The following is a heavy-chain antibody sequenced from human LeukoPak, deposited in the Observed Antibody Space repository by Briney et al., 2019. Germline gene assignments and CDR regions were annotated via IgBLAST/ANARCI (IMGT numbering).Heavy chain of an antibody. J-gene: IGHJ3*02. CDR2: IKQDGSER. CDR3: ARDGNYDYVWGSKGDAFDI. V-gene: IGHV3-7*03. Sequence: HPGGSLRLSCAASGFTISTYWMRWVREAPGKGLEWVANIKQDGSERYYVDSVKGRFTISRDNAKNSLYLQMNSLRAEDTAVYFCARDGNYDYVWGSKGDAFDIWGLGTMVTVSS. D-gene: IGHD3-16*01. CDR1: GFTISTYW.